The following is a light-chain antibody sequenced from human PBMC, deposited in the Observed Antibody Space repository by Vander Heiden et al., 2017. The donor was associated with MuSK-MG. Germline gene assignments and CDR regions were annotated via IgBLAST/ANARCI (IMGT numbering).Light chain of an antibody. J-gene: IGLJ3*02. CDR3: GTWDSSLSAWV. CDR2: DNN. CDR1: SSNIGNNY. Sequence: QKVTISCSGSSSNIGNNYVSWYQQLPGTAPKLLIYDNNRRPSGIPDRFSGSKSGTSATLGITGLQTGDEADYYCGTWDSSLSAWVFGGGTKLTVL. V-gene: IGLV1-51*01.